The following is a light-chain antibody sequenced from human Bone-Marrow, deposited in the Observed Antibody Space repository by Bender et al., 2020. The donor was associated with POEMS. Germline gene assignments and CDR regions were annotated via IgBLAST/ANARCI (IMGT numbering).Light chain of an antibody. CDR2: EST. CDR3: CSYAGSDNVL. Sequence: QSALTQPASVSGSPGQSITISCTGTSSNLGMYNLVSWYQQHPGKAPKLMIYESTKPPSGVSNRFSGSKSGNTASLTISGLQAEDEADYYCCSYAGSDNVLFGGGTKLTIL. J-gene: IGLJ2*01. CDR1: SSNLGMYNL. V-gene: IGLV2-23*01.